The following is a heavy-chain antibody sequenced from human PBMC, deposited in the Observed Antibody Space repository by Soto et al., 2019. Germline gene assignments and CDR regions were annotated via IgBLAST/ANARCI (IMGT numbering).Heavy chain of an antibody. CDR1: GFTFSSYE. CDR3: ARYYYDSSPFDY. V-gene: IGHV3-48*03. J-gene: IGHJ4*02. Sequence: GGSLRLSCAASGFTFSSYEMNWVRQAPGKGLEWVSYISSSVSTIYYADSVKGRFTISRDNAKNSLYLQMNSLRAEDTTVYYCARYYYDSSPFDYGGQGTLVTVSS. CDR2: ISSSVSTI. D-gene: IGHD3-22*01.